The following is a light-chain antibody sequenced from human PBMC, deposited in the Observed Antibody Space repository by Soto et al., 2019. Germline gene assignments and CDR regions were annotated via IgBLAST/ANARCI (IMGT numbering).Light chain of an antibody. Sequence: EIVLTQSPATLSLSPGERATLSCRASQSVSSYLAWYQQKPGQAPRLLIYDASNRATGIPARFSGSGSGTDLTLIISSLEPEDFAVYYCQQRANWPPLTFGRGTRLEIK. V-gene: IGKV3-11*01. CDR3: QQRANWPPLT. CDR1: QSVSSY. J-gene: IGKJ5*01. CDR2: DAS.